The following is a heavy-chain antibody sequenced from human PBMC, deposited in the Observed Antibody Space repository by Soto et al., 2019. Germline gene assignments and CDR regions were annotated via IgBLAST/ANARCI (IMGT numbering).Heavy chain of an antibody. V-gene: IGHV4-34*01. CDR1: GGSFSGYY. CDR2: INHSGST. CDR3: ASGVYDTVTTYHY. D-gene: IGHD4-17*01. Sequence: QVQLQQWGAGLLKPSETLSLTCAVYGGSFSGYYWSWIRQPPGKGLEWIGEINHSGSTNYNPSLKSRVTISVDTSKNQFSLKLSSVTAADTAVYYCASGVYDTVTTYHYWGQGTLVTVSS. J-gene: IGHJ4*02.